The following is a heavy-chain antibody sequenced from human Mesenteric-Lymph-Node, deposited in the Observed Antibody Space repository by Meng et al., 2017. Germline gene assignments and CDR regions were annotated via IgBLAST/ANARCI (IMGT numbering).Heavy chain of an antibody. D-gene: IGHD3-22*01. V-gene: IGHV3-11*04. CDR2: ISPTGSSGSFV. CDR1: GYTFRDYY. J-gene: IGHJ6*02. CDR3: ERGGDSSAHYYYLYGVHV. Sequence: GEFPKIPCAAAGYTFRDYYMSWIRQAPGKGLEGVSSISPTGSSGSFVNYADSVKGRFTITRDNAKNSVFLQMNSLRAGDTAVYYCERGGDSSAHYYYLYGVHVWGQGTTVTVSS.